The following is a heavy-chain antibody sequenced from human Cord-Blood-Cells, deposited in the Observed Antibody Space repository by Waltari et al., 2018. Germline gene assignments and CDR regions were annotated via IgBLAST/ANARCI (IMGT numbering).Heavy chain of an antibody. CDR3: ATGTGDWGSSDFDWDY. D-gene: IGHD3-9*01. CDR2: FDPEDGET. Sequence: QVQLVQSGAEVKKPGASVKVSCKVSGYTLTDLSLHCWRQPPGKGLEWMGGFDPEDGETIYAQKFQGRVTMTEDTSTDTAYMELSSLGSEDTAVYYCATGTGDWGSSDFDWDYWGQGTLVTVSS. CDR1: GYTLTDLS. V-gene: IGHV1-24*01. J-gene: IGHJ4*02.